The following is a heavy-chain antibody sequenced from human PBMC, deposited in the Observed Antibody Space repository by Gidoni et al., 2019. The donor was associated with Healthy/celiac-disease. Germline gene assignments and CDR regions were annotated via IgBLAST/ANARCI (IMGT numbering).Heavy chain of an antibody. V-gene: IGHV3-13*04. Sequence: EVQLVESGGGLVQPGGSLRLSCAASGFTFSSYDMHWVRQATGKGLEWVSAIGTAGDTYYPGSVKGRFTISRENAKNSLYLQMNSLRAGDTAVYYCARMTYYGLALDIWGQGTMVTVSS. J-gene: IGHJ3*02. D-gene: IGHD3-10*01. CDR3: ARMTYYGLALDI. CDR1: GFTFSSYD. CDR2: IGTAGDT.